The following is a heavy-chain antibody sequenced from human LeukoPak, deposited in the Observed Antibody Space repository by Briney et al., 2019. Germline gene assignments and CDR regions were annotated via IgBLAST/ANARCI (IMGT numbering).Heavy chain of an antibody. Sequence: GGSLRLSCAASGFTFSRYWMSWVRQAPGKGLEWAANIKQDGSEKYYVDSVKGRFTISRDNAQNSLYLQMNSLRAEDTAVYYCASGGPHYYDTSGYYGIDYWGQGSLVTVSS. CDR1: GFTFSRYW. CDR3: ASGGPHYYDTSGYYGIDY. V-gene: IGHV3-7*02. J-gene: IGHJ4*02. D-gene: IGHD3-22*01. CDR2: IKQDGSEK.